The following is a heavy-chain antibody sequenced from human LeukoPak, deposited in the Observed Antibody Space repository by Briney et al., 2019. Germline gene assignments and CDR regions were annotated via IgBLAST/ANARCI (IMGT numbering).Heavy chain of an antibody. Sequence: GGSLRLSCEASGFIFSSNYMSWVRQAPGKGLEWVSVIYSGGGTYYADSVKGRSTFSRDNSKNTLYLQMNSLSAEDTAVYYCARDGGRIHYYGMDVWGQGTTVTVSS. CDR2: IYSGGGT. CDR3: ARDGGRIHYYGMDV. J-gene: IGHJ6*02. CDR1: GFIFSSNY. D-gene: IGHD2-15*01. V-gene: IGHV3-66*01.